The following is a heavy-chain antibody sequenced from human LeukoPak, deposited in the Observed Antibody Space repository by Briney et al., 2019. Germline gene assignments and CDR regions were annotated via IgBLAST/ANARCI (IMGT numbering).Heavy chain of an antibody. Sequence: GGSLRLSCAASGFTFSSYSMIWVRQAPGEGLEWVSYISSSSNNINYADSVRGRFSMSRDNAKNSLFLQMNSLRAEDTAVYYCARDTRVLGPFFAYWGQGTLVTVSS. CDR2: ISSSSNNI. D-gene: IGHD1-1*01. V-gene: IGHV3-48*01. J-gene: IGHJ4*02. CDR3: ARDTRVLGPFFAY. CDR1: GFTFSSYS.